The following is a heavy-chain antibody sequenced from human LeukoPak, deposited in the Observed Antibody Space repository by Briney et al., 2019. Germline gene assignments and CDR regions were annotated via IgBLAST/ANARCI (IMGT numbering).Heavy chain of an antibody. J-gene: IGHJ4*02. V-gene: IGHV4-59*08. D-gene: IGHD3-3*01. CDR1: GGSISSYY. CDR3: ARQTTQLRFLEWLSHFDY. Sequence: PSETLSLTCTVSGGSISSYYWSWIRQPPGKGLEWIGYIYYSGSTNYNPSLKSRVTISVDTSKNQFSLKLSSVTAADTAVYYRARQTTQLRFLEWLSHFDYWGQGTLVTVSS. CDR2: IYYSGST.